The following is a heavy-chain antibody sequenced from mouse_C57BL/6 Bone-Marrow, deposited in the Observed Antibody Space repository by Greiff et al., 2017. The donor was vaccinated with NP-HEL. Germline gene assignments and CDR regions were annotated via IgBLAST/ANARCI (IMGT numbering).Heavy chain of an antibody. V-gene: IGHV3-1*01. J-gene: IGHJ3*01. CDR1: GYSITSGYD. CDR2: ISYSGST. D-gene: IGHD2-2*01. CDR3: ARDGYDDAY. Sequence: EVQLQQSGPGMVKPSQSLSLTCTVTGYSITSGYDWHWIRHFPGNKLEWMGYISYSGSTNYNPSLKSRISITHDTSKNHFFLKLNSVTTEDTATYYSARDGYDDAYWGPGTLVTVSA.